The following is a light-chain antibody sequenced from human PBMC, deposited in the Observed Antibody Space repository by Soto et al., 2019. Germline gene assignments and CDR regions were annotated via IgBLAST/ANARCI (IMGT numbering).Light chain of an antibody. CDR2: DVT. Sequence: QSALTQPRSVSGSPGQSVTISCTGTSSDVDDYNYVSWYQQHPDTAPKLMIYDVTKRPSGVPDRFSGSKSGTSVSLAISGLRSDDEATYYCAAWDDTLDAQVFGGGTKLTVL. CDR1: SSDVDDYNY. CDR3: AAWDDTLDAQV. J-gene: IGLJ3*02. V-gene: IGLV2-11*01.